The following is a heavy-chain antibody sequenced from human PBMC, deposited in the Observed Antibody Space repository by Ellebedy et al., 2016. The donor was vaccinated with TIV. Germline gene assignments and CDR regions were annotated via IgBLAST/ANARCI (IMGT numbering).Heavy chain of an antibody. CDR3: AALQWLAPAWYFDL. V-gene: IGHV4-61*08. CDR1: GGSISSGDCY. D-gene: IGHD6-19*01. CDR2: IFYSGNS. J-gene: IGHJ2*01. Sequence: SETLSLTCTVSGGSISSGDCYWSWIRQPPGKGLEWIGYIFYSGNSNYNPSLKSRVTISVDTSKNQFSLKLSSVTAADTAVYYCAALQWLAPAWYFDLWGRGTLVTVSS.